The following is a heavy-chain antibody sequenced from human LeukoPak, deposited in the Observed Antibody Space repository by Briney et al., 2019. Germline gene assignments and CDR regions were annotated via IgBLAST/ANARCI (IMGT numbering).Heavy chain of an antibody. CDR2: IYSSGST. CDR3: ARGFCSGGSCYLFDS. D-gene: IGHD2-15*01. J-gene: IGHJ4*02. Sequence: SETLSLTCTVSGGSISGSYWSWIRQPAGKGLEWIGRIYSSGSTNYNPSLKSRVTMSVDTSKNQVSLKLNSVTAADTAVYYCARGFCSGGSCYLFDSWGQGPWSPSPQ. CDR1: GGSISGSY. V-gene: IGHV4-4*07.